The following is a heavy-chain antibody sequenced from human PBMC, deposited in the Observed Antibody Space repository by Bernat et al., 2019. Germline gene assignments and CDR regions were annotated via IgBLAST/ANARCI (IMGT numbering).Heavy chain of an antibody. D-gene: IGHD6-19*01. CDR1: GYTLTELS. CDR2: FDPEDGET. Sequence: QVQLVQSGAEVKKPGASVKVSCKVSGYTLTELSMHWVRQAPGNGLEWMGGFDPEDGETIYAQKFQGRVIMTEDTATDTAYMELSSLRSEDTAVYYCANRERIAVANNWFDPWGQGTLVTVSA. V-gene: IGHV1-24*01. J-gene: IGHJ5*02. CDR3: ANRERIAVANNWFDP.